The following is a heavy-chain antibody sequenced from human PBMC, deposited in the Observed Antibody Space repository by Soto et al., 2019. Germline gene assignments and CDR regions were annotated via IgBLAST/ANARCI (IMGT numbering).Heavy chain of an antibody. CDR3: ARGPYSSSWDETFDY. D-gene: IGHD6-13*01. V-gene: IGHV1-69*02. Sequence: QVQLVQSGAEVKKPGSSVKVSCKASGGTFSSYTISWVRQAPGQGLEWMGRIIPILGIANYAQKFQGRVTITADKSKSTAYMDLSSLRSEDTAAYYCARGPYSSSWDETFDYWGEGTLVTVSS. CDR2: IIPILGIA. CDR1: GGTFSSYT. J-gene: IGHJ4*02.